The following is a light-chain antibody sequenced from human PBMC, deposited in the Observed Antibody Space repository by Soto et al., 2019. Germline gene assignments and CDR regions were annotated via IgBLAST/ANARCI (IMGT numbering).Light chain of an antibody. CDR1: SSDVGGYNY. CDR3: SSYTRSSTSYV. J-gene: IGLJ1*01. CDR2: DVS. Sequence: QSALTQSASVSGSPGQSITISCTGTSSDVGGYNYVSWYQQHPGKAPKLMVYDVSSRPSGVSNRFSGSKSGNTASLTISGLQADDEADYYCSSYTRSSTSYVFGTGTKVTVL. V-gene: IGLV2-14*03.